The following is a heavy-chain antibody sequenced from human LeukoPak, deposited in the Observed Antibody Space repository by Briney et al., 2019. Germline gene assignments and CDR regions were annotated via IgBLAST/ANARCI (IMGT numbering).Heavy chain of an antibody. D-gene: IGHD6-25*01. CDR1: GFTFSSYV. Sequence: GGSLRLSCAASGFTFSSYVMSWVRQAPGKGLEWVSGLSGSGGRTYYADSVKGRFSISRDNSKNTLYLQMNSLRAEDTAVYYCAREATSSSGWYIDYWGQGTLVTVSS. CDR2: LSGSGGRT. J-gene: IGHJ4*02. CDR3: AREATSSSGWYIDY. V-gene: IGHV3-23*01.